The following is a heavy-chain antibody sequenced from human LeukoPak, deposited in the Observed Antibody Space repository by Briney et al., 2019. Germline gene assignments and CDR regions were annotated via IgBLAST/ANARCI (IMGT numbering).Heavy chain of an antibody. CDR2: INIDGATT. Sequence: GGSLRLSCAASGFTLSGYWMHWVRQAPGKGLEWVSRINIDGATTNYADSVKGRFTISRDNAKNTLHLQVNSLRADDTAVYYCVRGAVGTGVWFDPWGQGTLVTVSS. CDR1: GFTLSGYW. CDR3: VRGAVGTGVWFDP. J-gene: IGHJ5*02. D-gene: IGHD1-26*01. V-gene: IGHV3-74*01.